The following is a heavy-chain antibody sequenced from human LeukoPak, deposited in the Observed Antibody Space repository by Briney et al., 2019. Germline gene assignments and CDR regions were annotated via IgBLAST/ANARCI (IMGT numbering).Heavy chain of an antibody. V-gene: IGHV3-23*01. D-gene: IGHD4-11*01. Sequence: GGSLRLSCAASGFTFSSYGMHWVRHGPGKGLVWVSGISGSGDSTYYADSVKGRFTISRDNSKNTLYVQMNSLRAEDTAVYYCAKFHTVTTTYWGQGTLVTVSS. CDR3: AKFHTVTTTY. CDR1: GFTFSSYG. J-gene: IGHJ4*02. CDR2: ISGSGDST.